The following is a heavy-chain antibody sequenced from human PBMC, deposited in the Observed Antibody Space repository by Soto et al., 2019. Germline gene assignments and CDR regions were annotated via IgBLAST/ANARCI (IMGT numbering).Heavy chain of an antibody. J-gene: IGHJ4*02. CDR3: TRSWAPINYYGSGSSLPFDY. Sequence: GGSLRLSCTASGFTFGDYAMSWFRQAPGKGLEWVGFIRSKAYGGTTEYAASVKGRFTISRDDSKSIAYLQMNSLKTEDTAVYYCTRSWAPINYYGSGSSLPFDYWGQGTLVTVSS. D-gene: IGHD3-10*01. V-gene: IGHV3-49*03. CDR2: IRSKAYGGTT. CDR1: GFTFGDYA.